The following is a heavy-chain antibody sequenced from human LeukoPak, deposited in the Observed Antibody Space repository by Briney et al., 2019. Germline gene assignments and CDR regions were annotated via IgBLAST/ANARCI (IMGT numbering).Heavy chain of an antibody. Sequence: SETLSLTCTVSGYCISSGYYWGWIRQPPGKGLEWIGAIYHSGSTYYNPSLKSRVTISADTSKNQFSLKLSSVTAADTAVYCCARANYGSGSYGFTFDIWGQGTMVTVSS. D-gene: IGHD3-10*01. CDR2: IYHSGST. J-gene: IGHJ3*02. V-gene: IGHV4-38-2*02. CDR1: GYCISSGYY. CDR3: ARANYGSGSYGFTFDI.